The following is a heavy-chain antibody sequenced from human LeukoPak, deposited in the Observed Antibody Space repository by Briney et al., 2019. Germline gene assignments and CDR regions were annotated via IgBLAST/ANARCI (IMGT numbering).Heavy chain of an antibody. CDR1: GFTFSSYA. J-gene: IGHJ4*02. Sequence: GGSLRLSCAASGFTFSSYAMSWVRQAPGKGLEWVSAISGSGGSTYYADSVKGRFTISRDNSKNTLYLQMNSLRAEDTAVYYCARVTGDYDSSGYSFGFSWLDYWGQGTLVTVSS. V-gene: IGHV3-23*01. CDR2: ISGSGGST. D-gene: IGHD3-22*01. CDR3: ARVTGDYDSSGYSFGFSWLDY.